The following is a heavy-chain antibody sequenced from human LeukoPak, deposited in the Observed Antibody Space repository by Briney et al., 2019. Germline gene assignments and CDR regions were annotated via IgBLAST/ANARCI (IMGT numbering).Heavy chain of an antibody. CDR2: IYYSGST. Sequence: RPSETLSLTCTVSGASINSYYWSWIRQPPGKGLEWIGYIYYSGSTNYNPSLKSRVTISVNTSKNQFSLKLSSVTAADTAVYYCARIKVPATSYYYYYYGMDVWGQGTTVTVSS. V-gene: IGHV4-59*01. CDR1: GASINSYY. J-gene: IGHJ6*02. D-gene: IGHD2-2*01. CDR3: ARIKVPATSYYYYYYGMDV.